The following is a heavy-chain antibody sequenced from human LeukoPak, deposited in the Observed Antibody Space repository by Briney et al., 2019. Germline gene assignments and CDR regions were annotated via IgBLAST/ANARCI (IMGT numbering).Heavy chain of an antibody. J-gene: IGHJ4*02. Sequence: SETLSLTCTVSGGSISSYYWSWIRQPPGKGLEWIGYIYYSGSTNYNPSLKSRVTISVDTSKNQFSLKLSCVTAADTAVYYCAREVLYCSGGSCYPLYYFDYWGQGTLVTVSS. CDR3: AREVLYCSGGSCYPLYYFDY. CDR2: IYYSGST. CDR1: GGSISSYY. V-gene: IGHV4-59*01. D-gene: IGHD2-15*01.